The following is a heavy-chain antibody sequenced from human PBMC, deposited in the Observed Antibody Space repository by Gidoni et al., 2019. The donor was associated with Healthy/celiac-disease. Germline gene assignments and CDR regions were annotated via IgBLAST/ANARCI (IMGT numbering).Heavy chain of an antibody. J-gene: IGHJ4*02. CDR3: ARGGIFGVVVDIDY. CDR2: ISSSSSTI. D-gene: IGHD3-3*01. V-gene: IGHV3-48*01. Sequence: EVQLVESGGGLVQPGGSLGRSCAASGFTFSTYSMTWVRQAPGKGLEWLSYISSSSSTIYYADSVKGRFTISRDNTKNSLYLQMDSLRAEDTAVYYGARGGIFGVVVDIDYWGQGTLVTVSS. CDR1: GFTFSTYS.